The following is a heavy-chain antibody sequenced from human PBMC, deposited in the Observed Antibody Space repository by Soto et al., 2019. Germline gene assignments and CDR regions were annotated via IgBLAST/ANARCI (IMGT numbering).Heavy chain of an antibody. CDR3: ARVGSCLSSSCLYYGLDV. V-gene: IGHV1-69*01. J-gene: IGHJ6*02. D-gene: IGHD2-2*01. Sequence: VQLVQSVAEVRKPGSSVKVSCKASGGDFKNFIIAWVRQAPGHGLEWMGGVIPIFGTPNFVQKFQDRVTIPAAEATSPTYMELRNLRSENMAVYYCARVGSCLSSSCLYYGLDVWGQGTKVIVSS. CDR1: GGDFKNFI. CDR2: VIPIFGTP.